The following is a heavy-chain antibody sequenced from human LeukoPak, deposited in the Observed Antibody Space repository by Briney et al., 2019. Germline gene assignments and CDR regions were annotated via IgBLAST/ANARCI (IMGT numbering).Heavy chain of an antibody. CDR2: ISAYNGNT. CDR1: GYTFTIYG. CDR3: ARAYYPSARYSGYDFDY. D-gene: IGHD5-12*01. V-gene: IGHV1-18*01. Sequence: GASVMASSKASGYTFTIYGISWVLRAPGPGLEWMGGISAYNGNTNYAQKLQGRVTMTTDTCTSTAYMELRRLRSDDAAVYYCARAYYPSARYSGYDFDYWGQGTLVTVSS. J-gene: IGHJ4*02.